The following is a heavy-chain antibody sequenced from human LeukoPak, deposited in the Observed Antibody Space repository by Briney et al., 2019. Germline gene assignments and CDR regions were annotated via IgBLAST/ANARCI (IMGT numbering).Heavy chain of an antibody. V-gene: IGHV5-51*01. CDR2: IYPGDSNT. J-gene: IGHJ4*02. Sequence: GESLKISCKGSGYRFTNYWIGWVGQMPGKGLEWMALIYPGDSNTKYSPSFQGQVSVSVDKSTNTAYLQWSSLKASDTAMYYCARVTYAAGDYWGQGTLVTVSS. CDR3: ARVTYAAGDY. D-gene: IGHD2-21*02. CDR1: GYRFTNYW.